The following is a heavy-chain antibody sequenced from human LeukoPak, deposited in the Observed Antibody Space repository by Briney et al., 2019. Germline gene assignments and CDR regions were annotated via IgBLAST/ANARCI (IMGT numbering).Heavy chain of an antibody. CDR2: IKIKTDGRTT. CDR3: TTRITIFGVVTDY. V-gene: IGHV3-15*01. CDR1: GFTFSNAW. J-gene: IGHJ4*02. Sequence: KPGGSLRLSRAASGFTFSNAWMSWVRQDPGKWLEWVGRIKIKTDGRTTDYAAPVKGTFTISRADSKNTLYLQMNSLKAEDTAVYYCTTRITIFGVVTDYWGQGTLVTVSS. D-gene: IGHD3-3*01.